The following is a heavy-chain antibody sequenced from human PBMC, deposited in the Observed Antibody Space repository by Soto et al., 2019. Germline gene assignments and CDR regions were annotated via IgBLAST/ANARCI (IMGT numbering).Heavy chain of an antibody. Sequence: GASVKVSFKASGFTFTSSAVQWLRQARGQRLEWIGWIVVGSGNTNYAQKFQERVTITRDMSTSTAYMELSSLRSEDTAVYYCAALRGHEDCSSTSCPVDAFDIWGQGTMVTVSS. J-gene: IGHJ3*02. CDR3: AALRGHEDCSSTSCPVDAFDI. CDR1: GFTFTSSA. CDR2: IVVGSGNT. D-gene: IGHD2-2*01. V-gene: IGHV1-58*01.